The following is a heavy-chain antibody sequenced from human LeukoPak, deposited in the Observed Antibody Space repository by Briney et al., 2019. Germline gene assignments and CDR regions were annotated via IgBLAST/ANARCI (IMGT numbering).Heavy chain of an antibody. J-gene: IGHJ4*02. V-gene: IGHV3-30*18. CDR1: GFTFSNYA. CDR2: ISFDGRNI. CDR3: AKDWYYDILTGNDY. Sequence: GGSLRLSCAASGFTFSNYAMYWVRQAPGKGLEWVAVISFDGRNIYYADSVKGRFTISRDNSRNTLYLQMNSLRGEDTAMYYCAKDWYYDILTGNDYWGQGTLVTVSS. D-gene: IGHD3-9*01.